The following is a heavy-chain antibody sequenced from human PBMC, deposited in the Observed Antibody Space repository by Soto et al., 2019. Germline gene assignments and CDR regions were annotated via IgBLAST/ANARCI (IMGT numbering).Heavy chain of an antibody. CDR2: IIPIFGTA. Sequence: QVQLVQSGAEVKKPGSSVKVSCKASGGTFSSYAITWVRQAPGQGLEWMGGIIPIFGTANYAQEFQARVTITADESTSTAYMELSSLRSEDTAGYYCARDRGPSSGYYPYWFDPWGQGTLVTVSS. V-gene: IGHV1-69*12. CDR3: ARDRGPSSGYYPYWFDP. D-gene: IGHD3-22*01. J-gene: IGHJ5*02. CDR1: GGTFSSYA.